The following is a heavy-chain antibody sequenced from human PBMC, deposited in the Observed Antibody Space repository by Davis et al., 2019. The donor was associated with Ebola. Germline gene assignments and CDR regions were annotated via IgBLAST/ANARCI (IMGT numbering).Heavy chain of an antibody. CDR2: IYYSGST. J-gene: IGHJ4*01. CDR3: ARLGWELHY. CDR1: GGSISSYY. D-gene: IGHD1-26*01. V-gene: IGHV4-59*08. Sequence: MPSETLSLTCTVSGGSISSYYWSWIRQPPGKGLEWIGYIYYSGSTNYNPSLKSRVTMSVDTSKKQFSLKLSSVTAADTAVYYCARLGWELHYWGQGTLVTVSS.